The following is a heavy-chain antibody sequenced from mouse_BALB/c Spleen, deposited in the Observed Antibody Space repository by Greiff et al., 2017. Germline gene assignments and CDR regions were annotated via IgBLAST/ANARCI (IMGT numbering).Heavy chain of an antibody. D-gene: IGHD1-2*01. J-gene: IGHJ4*01. CDR1: GFNIKDTY. Sequence: VQLKESGAELVKPGASVKLSCTASGFNIKDTYMHWVKQRPEQGLEWIGRIDPANGNTKYDPKFQGKATITADTSSNTAYLQLSSLTSEDTAVYYCARITTATGEYYYAMDDWGQGTSVTVSS. CDR2: IDPANGNT. V-gene: IGHV14-3*02. CDR3: ARITTATGEYYYAMDD.